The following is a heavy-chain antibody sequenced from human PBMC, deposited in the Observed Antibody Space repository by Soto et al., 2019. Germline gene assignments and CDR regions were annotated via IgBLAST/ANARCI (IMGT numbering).Heavy chain of an antibody. D-gene: IGHD4-17*01. V-gene: IGHV1-69*08. J-gene: IGHJ2*01. Sequence: QDQLVQSGAEVKKPGSSVKVSCKASGGTFSSHTFSWVRQAPGQGLEWMGRIIPALGTATYAQKFQGRVTITADESATTVYMELNRLRSADTAVYYCARPDFGDCWYFDLWGRGTLVTVSS. CDR3: ARPDFGDCWYFDL. CDR1: GGTFSSHT. CDR2: IIPALGTA.